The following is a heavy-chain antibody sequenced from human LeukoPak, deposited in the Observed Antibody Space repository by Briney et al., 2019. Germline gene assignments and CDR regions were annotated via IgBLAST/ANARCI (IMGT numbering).Heavy chain of an antibody. CDR2: FDPEDGET. D-gene: IGHD2-2*02. CDR3: TTHGPIPFDY. Sequence: ASVKVSCKVSGYTLTELSTHWVRQAPGKGLEWMGGFDPEDGETIYAQKFQGRVTMTEDTSTDTAYMELSSLRSEDTAVYYCTTHGPIPFDYWGQGTLVTVSS. J-gene: IGHJ4*02. V-gene: IGHV1-24*01. CDR1: GYTLTELS.